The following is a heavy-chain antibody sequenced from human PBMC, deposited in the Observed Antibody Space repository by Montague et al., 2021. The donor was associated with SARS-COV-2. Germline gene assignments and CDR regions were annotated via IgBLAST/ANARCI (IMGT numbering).Heavy chain of an antibody. CDR3: ARGYIIAVSSTLFDC. CDR2: NSSSGSSI. Sequence: SLRLSCAASGFTFGSYEMNWFRQAPGKGLEWVPYNSSSGSSIFYADAVKGRFTISRDNAKNSLYLQMNSLRAEDTAIYYCARGYIIAVSSTLFDCWGQGALVTVSS. D-gene: IGHD6-19*01. CDR1: GFTFGSYE. V-gene: IGHV3-48*03. J-gene: IGHJ4*02.